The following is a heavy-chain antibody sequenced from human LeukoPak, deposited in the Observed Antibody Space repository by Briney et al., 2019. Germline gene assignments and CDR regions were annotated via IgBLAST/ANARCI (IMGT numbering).Heavy chain of an antibody. J-gene: IGHJ5*02. D-gene: IGHD2-2*01. CDR1: GYTLTELS. CDR3: AIVNPAANWFDP. CDR2: FDPEDGET. V-gene: IGHV1-24*01. Sequence: ASVKVSRKVSGYTLTELSMHWVRQAPGKGLEWMGGFDPEDGETIYAQKFQGRVTMTEDTSTDTAYMELSSLRSEDTAVYYCAIVNPAANWFDPWGQGTLVTVSS.